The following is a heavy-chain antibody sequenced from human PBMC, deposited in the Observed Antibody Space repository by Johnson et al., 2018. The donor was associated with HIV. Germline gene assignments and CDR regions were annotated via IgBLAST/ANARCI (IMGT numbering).Heavy chain of an antibody. D-gene: IGHD6-19*01. CDR3: AREEEIAVAGGSAFDI. CDR1: GFTFNNYG. V-gene: IGHV3-7*01. CDR2: IKQDGSEK. Sequence: VQLVESGGGLVQPGGSLRHSCADSGFTFNNYGLSCVRQAPGKGLEWVANIKQDGSEKYYVDSVKGRFTISRDNAKNSLYLQMNSLRAEDTAVYYCAREEEIAVAGGSAFDIWGQGTMVTVSS. J-gene: IGHJ3*02.